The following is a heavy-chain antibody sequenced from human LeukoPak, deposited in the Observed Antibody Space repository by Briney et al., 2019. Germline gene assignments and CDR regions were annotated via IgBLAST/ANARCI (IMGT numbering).Heavy chain of an antibody. J-gene: IGHJ1*01. CDR1: GYTFTAYY. V-gene: IGHV1-2*02. CDR2: INSDSGDT. CDR3: ARAETY. Sequence: ASMKVSCKPSGYTFTAYYIHWVRQAPGRGLEWMGWINSDSGDTNYAPKFQGRVTMTRDTSITTAYLELSGLRPDDTAIYYCARAETYWGQGTLITASS.